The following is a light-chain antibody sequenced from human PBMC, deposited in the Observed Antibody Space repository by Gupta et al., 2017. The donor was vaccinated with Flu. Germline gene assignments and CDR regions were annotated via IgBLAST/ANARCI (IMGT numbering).Light chain of an antibody. Sequence: PSSLSASVGDRVTITCRGSQGVTNFLHWYQQKPGKAPRLLIYGASTLQGGVPSRFSGSGSGTDFTLTIKSLQPEDIATYYFQQCDSTPQTFGRWTTVEMK. J-gene: IGKJ4*02. CDR1: QGVTNF. CDR2: GAS. V-gene: IGKV1-39*01. CDR3: QQCDSTPQT.